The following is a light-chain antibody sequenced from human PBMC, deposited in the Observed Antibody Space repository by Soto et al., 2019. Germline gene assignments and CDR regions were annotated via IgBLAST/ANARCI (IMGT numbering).Light chain of an antibody. CDR1: SSNIGAGYD. Sequence: QSVLTQPPSVSGAPGQRVTISCTGSSSNIGAGYDVHWYQQRPGAAPKLLISANINRPSGVPDRFSGSKSGTSASLAITGLQADDEGDYYCQSYDSTLSARYVFGTGTKPPS. V-gene: IGLV1-40*01. J-gene: IGLJ1*01. CDR2: ANI. CDR3: QSYDSTLSARYV.